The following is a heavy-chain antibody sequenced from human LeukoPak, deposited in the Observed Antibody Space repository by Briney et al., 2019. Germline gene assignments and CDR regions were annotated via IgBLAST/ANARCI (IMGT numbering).Heavy chain of an antibody. V-gene: IGHV1-18*01. D-gene: IGHD4-17*01. CDR3: ARDDYGDSKGRFDP. J-gene: IGHJ5*02. CDR1: GYTFNNYG. CDR2: ISVYNGNT. Sequence: ASVKVSCKASGYTFNNYGITWVRQAPGQGLEWMGWISVYNGNTNYAQKLQGRLTMTTDTSTSTAYMGLRSLRSDDTAVYYCARDDYGDSKGRFDPWGQGTLVTVSS.